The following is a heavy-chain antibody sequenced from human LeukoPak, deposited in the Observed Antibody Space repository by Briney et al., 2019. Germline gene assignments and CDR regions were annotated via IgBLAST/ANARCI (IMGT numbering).Heavy chain of an antibody. CDR1: GGSISSGDYY. J-gene: IGHJ5*02. Sequence: SETLSLTCTVSGGSISSGDYYWSWIRQPPGKGPEWLGYIYYSGSTYYNPSLKSRVTISVDTSKNQFSLKLSSVTAADTAVYYCARVEYSSSSFWFDPWGQGTLVTVSS. D-gene: IGHD6-6*01. V-gene: IGHV4-30-4*01. CDR3: ARVEYSSSSFWFDP. CDR2: IYYSGST.